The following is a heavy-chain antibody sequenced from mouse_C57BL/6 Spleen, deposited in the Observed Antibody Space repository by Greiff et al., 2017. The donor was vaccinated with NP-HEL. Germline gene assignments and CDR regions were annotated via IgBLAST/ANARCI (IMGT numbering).Heavy chain of an antibody. Sequence: QVQLQQSGAELVRPGASVTLSCKASGYTFTDYEMHWVKQTPVHGLEWIGAIDPETGGTAYNQKFKGKAILTADKSSSTAYMELRSLTSEDSAVYYCTTLYYKDAMDYWGQGTSVTVSS. V-gene: IGHV1-15*01. J-gene: IGHJ4*01. D-gene: IGHD2-1*01. CDR1: GYTFTDYE. CDR2: IDPETGGT. CDR3: TTLYYKDAMDY.